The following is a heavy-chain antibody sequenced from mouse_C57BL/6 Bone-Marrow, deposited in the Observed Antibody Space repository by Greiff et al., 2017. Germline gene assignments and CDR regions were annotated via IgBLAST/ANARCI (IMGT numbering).Heavy chain of an antibody. CDR3: ASGGSGYVG. Sequence: EVKLVESGAELVKPGASVKLSCTASGFNITDYYMHWVKQRTEQGLEWIGRIDPEGGETKYTPKFQGKATITADTSSNTAYLQLSSLTSEDTAVYYCASGGSGYVGWGQGTTLTVSS. CDR2: IDPEGGET. CDR1: GFNITDYY. J-gene: IGHJ2*01. V-gene: IGHV14-2*01. D-gene: IGHD3-2*02.